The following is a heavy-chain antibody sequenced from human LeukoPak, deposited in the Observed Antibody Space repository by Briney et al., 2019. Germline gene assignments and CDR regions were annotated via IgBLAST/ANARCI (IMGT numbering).Heavy chain of an antibody. Sequence: HPGGSLRLSCTASGFTFGDYAMSWVRQAPGKGLEWVGFISSRGYGGSTAYAVSVKGTFTISRDDSKSIAYLQMNSLKTEDTAVYYCTRGMITFGGVVASDGGQGTLVTVSS. J-gene: IGHJ4*02. V-gene: IGHV3-49*04. CDR1: GFTFGDYA. D-gene: IGHD3-16*02. CDR3: TRGMITFGGVVASD. CDR2: ISSRGYGGST.